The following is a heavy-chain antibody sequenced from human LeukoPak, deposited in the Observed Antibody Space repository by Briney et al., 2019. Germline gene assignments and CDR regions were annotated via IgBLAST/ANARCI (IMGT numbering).Heavy chain of an antibody. V-gene: IGHV1-69*13. D-gene: IGHD3-10*01. CDR2: IIPIFGTA. CDR3: ARTGNPNILLWFGEPFDY. Sequence: ASVKVSCKASGYTFTSYGISWVRQAPGQGLEWMGGIIPIFGTANYAQKFQGRVTITADESASTAYMELSSLRSEDTAVYYCARTGNPNILLWFGEPFDYWGQGTLVTVSS. J-gene: IGHJ4*02. CDR1: GYTFTSYG.